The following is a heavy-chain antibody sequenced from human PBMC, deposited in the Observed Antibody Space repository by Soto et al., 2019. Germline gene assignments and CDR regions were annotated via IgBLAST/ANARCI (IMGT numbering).Heavy chain of an antibody. CDR2: INPSGGHT. V-gene: IGHV1-46*03. D-gene: IGHD2-21*02. J-gene: IGHJ4*02. CDR3: ARGGHVVVVTAAFDY. Sequence: QVQLVQSGAEVKKPGASVRVSCKASGNTFSNYYIHWVRQAPGQGLEWMGTINPSGGHTTYAQKFLGRVTMTRDSSTSTLYMELTSLRFEATAVYYCARGGHVVVVTAAFDYWGQGTLVTVSS. CDR1: GNTFSNYY.